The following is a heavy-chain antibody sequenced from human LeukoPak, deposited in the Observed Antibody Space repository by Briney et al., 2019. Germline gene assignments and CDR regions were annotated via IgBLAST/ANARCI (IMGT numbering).Heavy chain of an antibody. J-gene: IGHJ4*02. Sequence: GGSLRLSCAASGFTFSSYWMHWVRQAPGKGLVWVSRINSDGSSTSYADSVKGRFTISRDNAKNTLYLQMNSLRAEDTAVYYCAKDIPEGGYISSSDYWGQGTLVTVSS. CDR2: INSDGSST. V-gene: IGHV3-74*01. CDR1: GFTFSSYW. CDR3: AKDIPEGGYISSSDY. D-gene: IGHD6-6*01.